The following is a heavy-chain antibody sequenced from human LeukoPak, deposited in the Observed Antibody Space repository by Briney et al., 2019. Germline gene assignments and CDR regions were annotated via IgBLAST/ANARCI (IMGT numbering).Heavy chain of an antibody. J-gene: IGHJ3*02. CDR1: GFPFSSSW. Sequence: SGGSLRLSCAASGFPFSSSWVHWVRQAPGKGLVWVSRISGDGGSTEYADPVKGRFAISRDNAKNTLYLQMNSLRAEDTAVYYRAARFRDGLDIWGQGTMVTVSS. V-gene: IGHV3-74*01. CDR3: AARFRDGLDI. CDR2: ISGDGGST.